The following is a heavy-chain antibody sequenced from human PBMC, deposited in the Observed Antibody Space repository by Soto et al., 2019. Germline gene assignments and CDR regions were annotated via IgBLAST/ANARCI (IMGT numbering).Heavy chain of an antibody. CDR1: GGSVRTSSYY. J-gene: IGHJ5*02. V-gene: IGHV4-39*01. CDR2: VYYNGST. Sequence: SETLSLTCSVSGGSVRTSSYYWAWIRQTPGKGLEWIGTVYYNGSTNYNTSLERRVTISIDTSRNKISLKLSSVKTADTAVYYCAREIIVVMVSAVTGDRVWFDPWGQGTLVTVSS. CDR3: AREIIVVMVSAVTGDRVWFDP. D-gene: IGHD2-21*02.